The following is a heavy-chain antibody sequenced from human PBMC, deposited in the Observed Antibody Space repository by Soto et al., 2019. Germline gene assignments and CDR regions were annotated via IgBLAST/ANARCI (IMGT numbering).Heavy chain of an antibody. Sequence: GESLKISCKGSGYSFTSYWIGWVRQMPGKGLEWMGIIYPGDSDTRYSPSFQGQVTISADKSISTAYLQWSSLKASDTAMYYCARGYGDYPSINYYYYGMDVWGQGTTVTVSS. V-gene: IGHV5-51*01. CDR2: IYPGDSDT. D-gene: IGHD4-17*01. CDR3: ARGYGDYPSINYYYYGMDV. J-gene: IGHJ6*02. CDR1: GYSFTSYW.